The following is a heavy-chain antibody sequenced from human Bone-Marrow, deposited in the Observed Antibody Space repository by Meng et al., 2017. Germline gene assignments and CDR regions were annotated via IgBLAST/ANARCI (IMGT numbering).Heavy chain of an antibody. V-gene: IGHV3-11*01. CDR2: ISSSGSTI. Sequence: GESLKISCAASGFTFSDYYMSWIRQAPGKGLEWVSYISSSGSTIYYADSVKGRFTISRDNAKNSLYLQMNSLRAEDAAVYYCARDHSTDEMATLYFYYYYGMDVWGQGTTVTVSS. CDR1: GFTFSDYY. D-gene: IGHD5-24*01. J-gene: IGHJ6*02. CDR3: ARDHSTDEMATLYFYYYYGMDV.